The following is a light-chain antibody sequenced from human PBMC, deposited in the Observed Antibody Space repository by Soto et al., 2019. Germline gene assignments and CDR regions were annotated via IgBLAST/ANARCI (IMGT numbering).Light chain of an antibody. CDR2: DAS. Sequence: DIQMTQSPSSLSASVGDRVTIPCKASQEITNYLNWNQQKPGKAPKFLIYDASDLETGVPSRFSGSGSGTDFTFTISSLQPEDIATYYCQQYASLPTFGQGTRLEIK. J-gene: IGKJ5*01. V-gene: IGKV1-33*01. CDR1: QEITNY. CDR3: QQYASLPT.